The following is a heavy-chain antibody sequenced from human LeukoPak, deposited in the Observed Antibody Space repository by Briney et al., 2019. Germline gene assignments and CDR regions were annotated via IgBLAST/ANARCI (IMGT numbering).Heavy chain of an antibody. CDR3: ARGFRYCSSTSCYPY. D-gene: IGHD2-2*01. CDR2: MNPNSGNT. J-gene: IGHJ4*02. Sequence: GASVNVSFKSSGYTFTSYDINWVRQATGQGLEWMGWMNPNSGNTGYAQKFQGRVTMTRNTSISTAYMELSSLRSEDTAVYYCARGFRYCSSTSCYPYWGQGTLVTVSS. CDR1: GYTFTSYD. V-gene: IGHV1-8*01.